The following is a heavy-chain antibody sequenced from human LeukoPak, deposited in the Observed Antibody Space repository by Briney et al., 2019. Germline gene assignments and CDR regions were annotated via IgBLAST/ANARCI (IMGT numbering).Heavy chain of an antibody. CDR1: GFTFSSYG. D-gene: IGHD3-10*01. V-gene: IGHV3-30*03. CDR2: ISYDGSNK. CDR3: ARDPVVRGRGTPQN. Sequence: GGSLRLSCAASGFTFSSYGMHWVRQAPGKGLEWVAVISYDGSNKYYADSVKGRFTISRDNSKNTLYLQMNSLRAEDTAVYYCARDPVVRGRGTPQNWGQGTLVTVSS. J-gene: IGHJ1*01.